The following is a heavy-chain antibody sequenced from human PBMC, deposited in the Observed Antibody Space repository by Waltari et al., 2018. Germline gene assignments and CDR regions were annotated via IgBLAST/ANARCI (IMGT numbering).Heavy chain of an antibody. D-gene: IGHD2-2*02. CDR1: GFTFSSYA. CDR2: ISGSGGTT. Sequence: EVQLLESGGGLVQPGGSLRLSCAASGFTFSSYAMSWVRQGPGKGLEWVSAISGSGGTTYSADSVKGRFTISRDNSKNTLYLQMNSLRAEDTAVYYCAKSCSTSCYTCQLCYWGQGTLVTVSS. V-gene: IGHV3-23*01. J-gene: IGHJ4*02. CDR3: AKSCSTSCYTCQLCY.